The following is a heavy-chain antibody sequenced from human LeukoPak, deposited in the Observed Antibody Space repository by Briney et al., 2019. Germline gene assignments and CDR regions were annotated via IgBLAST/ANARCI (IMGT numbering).Heavy chain of an antibody. J-gene: IGHJ4*02. Sequence: SETLSLTCAVYGGSFSGYYWSWIRQPPGKGLEWIGYIYYSGSTNYNPSLKSRVTITVDTSKNQFSLKLSTVTAADTAVYYCARSRFIDPQFPLDYWGQGTLVTVSS. D-gene: IGHD2-21*01. CDR2: IYYSGST. CDR3: ARSRFIDPQFPLDY. V-gene: IGHV4-59*08. CDR1: GGSFSGYY.